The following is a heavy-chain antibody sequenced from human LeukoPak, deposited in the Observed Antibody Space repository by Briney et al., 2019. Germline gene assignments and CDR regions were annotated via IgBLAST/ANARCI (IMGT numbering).Heavy chain of an antibody. CDR2: INHSGST. D-gene: IGHD2-15*01. V-gene: IGHV4-34*01. J-gene: IGHJ5*02. CDR1: GGSFSGYY. CDR3: ARGHEGVVVAATNWFDP. Sequence: SETLSLTCAVYGGSFSGYYWSWIRQPPGKGLEWIGEINHSGSTNYNPSLKSRVTISVDTSKNQFSLKLSSVTAADTAVYYCARGHEGVVVAATNWFDPWGQGTLATVSS.